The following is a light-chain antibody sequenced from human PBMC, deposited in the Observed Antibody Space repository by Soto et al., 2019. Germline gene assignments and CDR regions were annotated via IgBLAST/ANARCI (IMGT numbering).Light chain of an antibody. CDR3: QQSYSTPFT. J-gene: IGKJ3*01. CDR1: QSISTY. CDR2: AAS. V-gene: IGKV1-39*01. Sequence: DIQMTQSPSSLSASVGDRVTITCRASQSISTYLNSYQQKAGKAPKVMIHAASSLQSGVPSRFSGSGSGTDFTLTISSLQPEDFGTYYCQQSYSTPFTFAPGTKVDIK.